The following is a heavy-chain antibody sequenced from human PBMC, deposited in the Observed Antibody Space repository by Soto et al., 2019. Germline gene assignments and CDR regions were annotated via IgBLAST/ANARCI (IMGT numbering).Heavy chain of an antibody. J-gene: IGHJ4*02. Sequence: GSLRLSCAASAFTFSSYAMHWVRQAPGKGLDWVAVISYDGSDKYYADSVKGRFTISRDNSKNTLYLQMNSLRAEDTAVYYCAKDWKPTAMVPLFDYWGQGTLVTVSS. D-gene: IGHD5-18*01. V-gene: IGHV3-30-3*01. CDR2: ISYDGSDK. CDR1: AFTFSSYA. CDR3: AKDWKPTAMVPLFDY.